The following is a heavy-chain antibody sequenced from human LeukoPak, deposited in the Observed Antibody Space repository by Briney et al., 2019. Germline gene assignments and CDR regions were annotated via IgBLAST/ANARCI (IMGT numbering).Heavy chain of an antibody. CDR1: GFIFSSDT. D-gene: IGHD1-1*01. V-gene: IGHV3-30-3*01. Sequence: GGSLRLSCAASGFIFSSDTMHWVRQAPGKGLEWVALISKDGTNDYYADSVKGRFTISRDNSKNTLYLQMNSLISEDTAVYYCARSTLGTMTRLGDYWGQGTLVTVSS. J-gene: IGHJ4*02. CDR3: ARSTLGTMTRLGDY. CDR2: ISKDGTND.